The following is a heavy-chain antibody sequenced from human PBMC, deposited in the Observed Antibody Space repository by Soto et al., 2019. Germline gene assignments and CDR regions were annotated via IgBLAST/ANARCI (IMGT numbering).Heavy chain of an antibody. CDR2: ISSNGAAT. CDR1: GFTFSSCA. J-gene: IGHJ6*02. D-gene: IGHD2-2*01. Sequence: GGSLRLSCSASGFTFSSCARHWVRQAAGRGLEYVSGISSNGAATYYAESVKDRFIISRDNSRNTLFLQVNSLTGEDTAVYYCIKDRRSTRRAMDVWGQGTTVTVSS. CDR3: IKDRRSTRRAMDV. V-gene: IGHV3-64D*06.